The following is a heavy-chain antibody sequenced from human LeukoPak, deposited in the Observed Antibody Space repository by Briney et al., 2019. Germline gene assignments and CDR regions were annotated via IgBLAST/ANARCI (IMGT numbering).Heavy chain of an antibody. D-gene: IGHD4-17*01. V-gene: IGHV1-69*13. CDR3: AREDLNGDYARRGNY. CDR1: GYTFTSYH. CDR2: IIPIFGTA. J-gene: IGHJ4*02. Sequence: GASVKVSCKASGYTFTSYHMHWVRQAPGQGLEWMGGIIPIFGTANYAQKFQGRVTITADESTSTAYMELSSLRSEDTAVYYCAREDLNGDYARRGNYWGQGTLVTVSS.